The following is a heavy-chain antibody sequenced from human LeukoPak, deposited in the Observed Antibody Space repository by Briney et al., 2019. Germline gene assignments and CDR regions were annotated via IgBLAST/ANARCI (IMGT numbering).Heavy chain of an antibody. D-gene: IGHD4-17*01. CDR2: IKQDGSEK. CDR1: GFTFSSYA. V-gene: IGHV3-7*01. Sequence: GGSLRLSCAASGFTFSSYAMSWVRQAPGKGLEWVANIKQDGSEKYYVASVKGRFTISRDNAKNTLYLQMNSLRAEDTAVYYCARGDGDYGGYWGQGTLVTVSS. CDR3: ARGDGDYGGY. J-gene: IGHJ4*02.